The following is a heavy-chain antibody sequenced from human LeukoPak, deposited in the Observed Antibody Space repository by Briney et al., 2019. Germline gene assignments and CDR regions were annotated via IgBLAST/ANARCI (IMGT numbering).Heavy chain of an antibody. CDR1: GFTFSSFA. Sequence: PGGSLTLSCAASGFTFSSFALAWVRQTPGKGLEWVSSISSSSSYIYYADSVKGRFTISRDNAKNSLYLQMNSLRAEDTAVYYCARERPINLYDSSGLLWGQGTLVTVSS. V-gene: IGHV3-21*01. CDR3: ARERPINLYDSSGLL. CDR2: ISSSSSYI. D-gene: IGHD3-22*01. J-gene: IGHJ4*02.